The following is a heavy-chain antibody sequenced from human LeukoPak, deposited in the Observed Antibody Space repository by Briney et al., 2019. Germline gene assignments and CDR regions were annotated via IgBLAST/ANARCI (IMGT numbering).Heavy chain of an antibody. V-gene: IGHV4-59*01. D-gene: IGHD4-23*01. Sequence: TTSETLSLTCTVSAGSISPYYWSWIRQPPGKGLEWLGYIYYSGSTDYNPSLMGRLTISVDTSKNQFSLTLTSVTEADTAVYYCARDDSGGSFDYWGQGTLVTVSS. CDR2: IYYSGST. CDR3: ARDDSGGSFDY. J-gene: IGHJ4*02. CDR1: AGSISPYY.